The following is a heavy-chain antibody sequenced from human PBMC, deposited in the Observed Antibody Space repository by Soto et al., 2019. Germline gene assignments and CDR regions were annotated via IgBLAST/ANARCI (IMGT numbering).Heavy chain of an antibody. CDR1: GVSIHNSHSF. CDR2: VYYSGGD. Sequence: QVHLQESGPGLVKPSETLSLTCTVSGVSIHNSHSFWGWIRQPPGKGLEFIGTVYYSGGDHYNSCLKSRVTVSCHTANNRASRRMRPLTVAYTAVYYGGRVVEGATRHTDLYSWGQGTLVTVSS. J-gene: IGHJ4*02. D-gene: IGHD2-15*01. V-gene: IGHV4-39*03. CDR3: GRVVEGATRHTDLYS.